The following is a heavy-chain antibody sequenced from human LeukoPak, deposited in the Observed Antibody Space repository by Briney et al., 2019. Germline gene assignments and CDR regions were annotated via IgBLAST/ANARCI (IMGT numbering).Heavy chain of an antibody. V-gene: IGHV3-23*01. Sequence: GGSLRLSCAASGFTFSSYAMSWVRQAPGKGLEWVSAISGSGGSTYYADSVKGRFTISRDNSKNTLYLQMNSLRAEDTAVYYCARDLEMATMALSTGAFDIWGQGTMVTVSS. CDR1: GFTFSSYA. D-gene: IGHD5-24*01. J-gene: IGHJ3*02. CDR3: ARDLEMATMALSTGAFDI. CDR2: ISGSGGST.